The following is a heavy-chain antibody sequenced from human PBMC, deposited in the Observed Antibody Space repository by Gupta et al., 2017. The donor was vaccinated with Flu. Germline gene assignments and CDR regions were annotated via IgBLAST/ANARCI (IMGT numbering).Heavy chain of an antibody. CDR2: IHYTGST. V-gene: IGHV4-39*01. CDR3: ARWPEAAYVDV. Sequence: QLQLQESGPGLVKPSETLSLTCTVSGGSISTGSYYWGWIRQPPGKGLEWIGNIHYTGSTYYNPSLKSRVTISVDTSKNQFSLKLSSVTAADTAVYYCARWPEAAYVDVWGQGTTVTVSS. J-gene: IGHJ6*02. CDR1: GGSISTGSYY. D-gene: IGHD6-13*01.